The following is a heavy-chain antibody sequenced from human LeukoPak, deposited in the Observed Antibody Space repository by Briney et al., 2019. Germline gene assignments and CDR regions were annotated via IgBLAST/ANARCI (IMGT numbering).Heavy chain of an antibody. CDR3: ASPNIASSPDY. D-gene: IGHD2/OR15-2a*01. CDR1: GGSVGSGSYY. V-gene: IGHV4-39*01. Sequence: PSETLSLTCTVSGGSVGSGSYYWGWIRQPPGKGLEWIGTIYYSGSTYYNPSLQSRVSISPDTSKNQFSLKLSSVTAADTAVYYCASPNIASSPDYWGQGTLVTVSS. J-gene: IGHJ4*02. CDR2: IYYSGST.